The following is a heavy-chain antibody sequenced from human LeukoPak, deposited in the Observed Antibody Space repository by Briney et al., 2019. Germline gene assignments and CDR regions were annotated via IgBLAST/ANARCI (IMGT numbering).Heavy chain of an antibody. CDR1: GSTFSTQY. CDR3: VRDSTIEENNRWYDGLDI. Sequence: GGSLRLSCTASGSTFSTQYMAWVRQAPGKGLEWVANIKEDGSIKNYVDSVKGRFNISRDNAKNSLYLEMNSLRAEDTALYYCVRDSTIEENNRWYDGLDIWGQGTMVTVSS. J-gene: IGHJ3*02. CDR2: IKEDGSIK. D-gene: IGHD2-15*01. V-gene: IGHV3-7*03.